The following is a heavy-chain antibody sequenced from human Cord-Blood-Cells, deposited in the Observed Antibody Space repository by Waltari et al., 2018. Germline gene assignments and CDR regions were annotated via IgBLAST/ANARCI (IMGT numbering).Heavy chain of an antibody. D-gene: IGHD3-16*02. CDR2: IYYSGST. V-gene: IGHV4-59*01. CDR3: ASGGVTFGGVIVDY. Sequence: QVQLQESGPGLVKPSETLSLTCTVPGGSTRSYYWSWIRQPPGKGLEWIGYIYYSGSTNYNPSLKSRVTISVDTSKNQFSLKLSSVTAADTAVYYCASGGVTFGGVIVDYWGQGTLVTVSS. J-gene: IGHJ4*02. CDR1: GGSTRSYY.